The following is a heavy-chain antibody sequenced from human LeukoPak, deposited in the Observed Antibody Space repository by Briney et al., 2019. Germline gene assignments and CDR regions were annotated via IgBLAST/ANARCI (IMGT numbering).Heavy chain of an antibody. CDR2: IYYSGST. V-gene: IGHV4-59*12. Sequence: PSETLSLTCTVSGGSISSYYWSWIRQPPGKGLEWIGSIYYSGSTYYNPSLKSRVTISVDTSKNQFSLKLSSVTAADTAVYYCARPVAGTPLWGKGTTVTVSS. CDR3: ARPVAGTPL. CDR1: GGSISSYY. J-gene: IGHJ6*04. D-gene: IGHD6-19*01.